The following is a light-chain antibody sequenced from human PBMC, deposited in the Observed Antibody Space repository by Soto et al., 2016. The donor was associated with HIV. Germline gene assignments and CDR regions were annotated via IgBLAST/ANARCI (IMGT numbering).Light chain of an antibody. CDR1: LNIYCW. J-gene: IGKJ1*01. CDR3: QXYHSQWT. CDR2: RAS. V-gene: IGKV1-5*03. Sequence: DIQMTQSPSTLSASVGDRVTIACRASLNIYCWLAWYQQKPGKAPKLLIYRASTLESGVPARFSGSGSGTEFTLTISSLQPDDVATYYCQXYHSQWTFGQGTKVEIK.